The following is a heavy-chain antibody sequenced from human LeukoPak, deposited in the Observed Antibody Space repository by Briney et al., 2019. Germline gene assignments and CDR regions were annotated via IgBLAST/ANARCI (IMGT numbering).Heavy chain of an antibody. D-gene: IGHD3-9*01. J-gene: IGHJ6*03. CDR2: IDNDGTDT. V-gene: IGHV3-74*01. CDR1: GFSLSRYW. CDR3: TRGGFDHNMDV. Sequence: PGGSLRLSCAASGFSLSRYWMPWVRQAPGTGLVWVSYIDNDGTDTNYADSVRGRFTVSRDNAKNTLYLQMNGLRAEDTAVYYCTRGGFDHNMDVWGKGTTVT.